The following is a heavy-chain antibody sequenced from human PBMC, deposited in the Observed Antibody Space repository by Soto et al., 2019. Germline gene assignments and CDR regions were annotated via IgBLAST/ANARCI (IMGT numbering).Heavy chain of an antibody. D-gene: IGHD6-6*01. V-gene: IGHV1-8*01. CDR3: EREVVETSSLWLYP. CDR1: GHTLTELS. J-gene: IGHJ5*02. Sequence: SVKVSCNISGHTLTELSIHWVRQAPGQGLEWIGWMNTNTNTTDAAEVFEGRVSLTWDTSISTAYMQLNSLKIEDTAVYYCEREVVETSSLWLYPWGQGTLVTVSS. CDR2: MNTNTNTT.